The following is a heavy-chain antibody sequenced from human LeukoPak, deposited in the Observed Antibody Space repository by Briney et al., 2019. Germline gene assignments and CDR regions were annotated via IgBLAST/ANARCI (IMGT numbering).Heavy chain of an antibody. CDR1: GFTVSSNY. CDR2: IYSGAGT. V-gene: IGHV3-66*02. D-gene: IGHD3-3*01. J-gene: IGHJ4*02. Sequence: GGSLRLSCAASGFTVSSNYMSWVRQAPGKGLEWVSVIYSGAGTYYADSVKGRFTISRDNSKNKLYLQMNSLRAEDTAVYYCARVIWSGYSYYFDYWGQGTLVTVSS. CDR3: ARVIWSGYSYYFDY.